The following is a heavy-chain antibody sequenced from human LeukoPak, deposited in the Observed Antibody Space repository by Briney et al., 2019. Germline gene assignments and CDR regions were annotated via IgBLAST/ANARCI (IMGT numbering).Heavy chain of an antibody. Sequence: PGRSLRLSCAASGFTFSSYGMHWVRQAPGKGLEWVAVISYDGSDKYYADSVKGRFTISRDNSKNTLYLQMNSLRAEDTAVYYCAKEGIVDTAMVFRFGLGLNFDYWGQGTLVTVSS. CDR1: GFTFSSYG. V-gene: IGHV3-30*18. D-gene: IGHD5-18*01. CDR3: AKEGIVDTAMVFRFGLGLNFDY. CDR2: ISYDGSDK. J-gene: IGHJ4*02.